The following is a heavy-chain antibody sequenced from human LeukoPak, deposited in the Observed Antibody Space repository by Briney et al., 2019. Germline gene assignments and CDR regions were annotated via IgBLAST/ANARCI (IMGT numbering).Heavy chain of an antibody. CDR1: GFTFSNYA. D-gene: IGHD3-22*01. Sequence: GGSLRLSCAGSGFTFSNYAMNWVRQAPGKGLGCVSGISGGGGRTYYADSVKGRFTVSRDNSKNTMYLQMNSLRVEDTAVYYCAKARDSYDSSGSSDCWGQGTLVTVSS. J-gene: IGHJ4*02. CDR2: ISGGGGRT. CDR3: AKARDSYDSSGSSDC. V-gene: IGHV3-23*01.